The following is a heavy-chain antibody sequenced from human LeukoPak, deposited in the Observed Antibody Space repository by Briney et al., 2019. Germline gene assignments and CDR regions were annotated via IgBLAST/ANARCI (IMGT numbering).Heavy chain of an antibody. V-gene: IGHV1-46*01. J-gene: IGHJ5*02. CDR2: INPSGGST. CDR1: GYTLTSYY. CDR3: ARDNSVEDTAWWFDP. D-gene: IGHD4-23*01. Sequence: AASVKVSCKASGYTLTSYYMHWVRQAPGQGLEWMGIINPSGGSTSYAQKFQGRVTMTRDMSTSTDYMELSSLRSEDTAVYYCARDNSVEDTAWWFDPWGQGTLVTVSS.